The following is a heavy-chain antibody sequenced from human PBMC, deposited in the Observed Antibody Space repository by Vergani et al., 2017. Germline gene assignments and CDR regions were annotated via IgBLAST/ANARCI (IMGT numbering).Heavy chain of an antibody. CDR1: GFTFSSYG. CDR3: AKSQRGGSYFDY. Sequence: QVQLVESGGGVVQPGGSLRLSCAASGFTFSSYGVHWVRQAPGKGLEWVAFIRYDGSNKYYADSVKGRFTISRDNSKNTLYLQMNSLRAEDTAVYYCAKSQRGGSYFDYWGQGTLVTVSS. D-gene: IGHD1-26*01. J-gene: IGHJ4*02. CDR2: IRYDGSNK. V-gene: IGHV3-30*02.